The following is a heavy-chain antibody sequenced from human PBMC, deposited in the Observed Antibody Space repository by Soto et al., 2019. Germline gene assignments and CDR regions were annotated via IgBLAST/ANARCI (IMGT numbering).Heavy chain of an antibody. J-gene: IGHJ4*02. V-gene: IGHV4-39*07. CDR1: GGSIGSSDYY. Sequence: SETLSLTCTVSGGSIGSSDYYWGWIRQPPGKGLEWIGNIYDSGSTSYNPSLKSRVTISIDGSKNQISLKLSSVTAGDTAFYYCAASPRYWGQGTLVTVSS. CDR3: AASPRY. CDR2: IYDSGST.